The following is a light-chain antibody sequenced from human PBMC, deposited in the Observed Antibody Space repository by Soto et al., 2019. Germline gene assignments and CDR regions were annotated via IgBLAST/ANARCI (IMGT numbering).Light chain of an antibody. Sequence: DIQMTQSPSTLSASVGDRVTITCRASQSISSWLAWYQQKPGKVPKVLIYDTSSLESGVPARFSGSGSGTEFTLTISDLEPEDFAAYYCHHCQSWPWTFGQGTKVEIK. CDR1: QSISSW. J-gene: IGKJ1*01. V-gene: IGKV1-5*01. CDR2: DTS. CDR3: HHCQSWPWT.